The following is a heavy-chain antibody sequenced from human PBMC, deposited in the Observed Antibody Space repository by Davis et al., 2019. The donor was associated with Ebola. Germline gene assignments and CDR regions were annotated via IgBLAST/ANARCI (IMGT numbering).Heavy chain of an antibody. CDR2: IRSKAYGGTT. J-gene: IGHJ4*02. D-gene: IGHD2-15*01. V-gene: IGHV3-49*04. CDR1: GFTFGDYA. Sequence: GESLKISCTASGFTFGDYAMTWVRQAPGKGLEWVGFIRSKAYGGTTEYAASVKGRFTISRDDSKNTAYLQMNSLKTEDTAVYYCTSNAEKYCSGGSCYSDYWGQGTLVTVSS. CDR3: TSNAEKYCSGGSCYSDY.